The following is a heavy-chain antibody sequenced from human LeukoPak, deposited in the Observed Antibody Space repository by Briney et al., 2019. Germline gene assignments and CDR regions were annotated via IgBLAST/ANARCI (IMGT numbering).Heavy chain of an antibody. CDR3: TRGRNFFDFWSSYCFDF. D-gene: IGHD3-3*01. V-gene: IGHV1-2*02. Sequence: ASVKVSCKASGYTFTGYYMHWVRQAPGQGLEWMGWINPNSGGTNYAQKFQGRVTMTRDTSISTAYMELSSLRSEDTAVYYCTRGRNFFDFWSSYCFDFWGQGTLVTVSS. CDR2: INPNSGGT. CDR1: GYTFTGYY. J-gene: IGHJ4*02.